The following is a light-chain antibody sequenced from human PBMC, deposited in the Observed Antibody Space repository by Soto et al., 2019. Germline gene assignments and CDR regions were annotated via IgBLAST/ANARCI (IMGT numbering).Light chain of an antibody. CDR2: GAS. Sequence: EIVLTQSPGTLSLSPGERATLSCRASQSVSSSYLAWYQQKPGQAPRLLIYGASSRATGIPDRFSGSGSGTDFNLPISRLEPEDFAVYYCQQYGSSLLTFGPGTKVDIK. J-gene: IGKJ3*01. CDR1: QSVSSSY. V-gene: IGKV3-20*01. CDR3: QQYGSSLLT.